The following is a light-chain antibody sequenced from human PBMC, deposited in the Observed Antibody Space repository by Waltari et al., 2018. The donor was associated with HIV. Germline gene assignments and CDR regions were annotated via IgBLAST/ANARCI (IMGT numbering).Light chain of an antibody. CDR3: HQRSNWPIT. CDR1: QSVSTY. V-gene: IGKV3-11*01. CDR2: GAS. J-gene: IGKJ5*01. Sequence: EIVLTQSPATLSLSPGDRATLSCRASQSVSTYLAGYQQKPGQAPRLLIYGASSRATGIPARFSGSESGTDFTLTISSLEPGDFGVYYCHQRSNWPITFGQGTRLEIK.